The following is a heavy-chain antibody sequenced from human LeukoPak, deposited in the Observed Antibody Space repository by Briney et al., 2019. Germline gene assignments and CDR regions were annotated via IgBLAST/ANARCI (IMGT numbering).Heavy chain of an antibody. CDR3: ARGPYAYTSSAHLGSYNRCDP. J-gene: IGHJ5*02. D-gene: IGHD2-2*02. Sequence: GESLKISCKGSGYSFPNYWISWVRQMPGKGLEWMGIIYPGDSHTRYSPSFQDQVTISVDKSISTAYLQWSSLKASDTAMYYCARGPYAYTSSAHLGSYNRCDPWGQGSVVTVSS. CDR1: GYSFPNYW. V-gene: IGHV5-51*01. CDR2: IYPGDSHT.